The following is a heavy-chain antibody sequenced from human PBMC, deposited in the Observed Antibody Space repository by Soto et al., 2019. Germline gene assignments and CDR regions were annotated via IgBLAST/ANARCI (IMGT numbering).Heavy chain of an antibody. CDR2: IYYSGST. V-gene: IGHV4-31*03. D-gene: IGHD3-22*01. Sequence: ASETLSLTCTFSGCSISSGGYYWSWIRQHPGKGLEWIGYIYYSGSTYYNPSLKSRVTISVDTSKNQFSLKLSSVTAADTAVYYCARDRADSSGYYDYWGQGTLVTVSS. J-gene: IGHJ4*02. CDR3: ARDRADSSGYYDY. CDR1: GCSISSGGYY.